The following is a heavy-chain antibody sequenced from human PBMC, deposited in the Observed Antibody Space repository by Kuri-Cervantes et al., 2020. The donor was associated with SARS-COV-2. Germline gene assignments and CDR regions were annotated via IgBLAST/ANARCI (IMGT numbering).Heavy chain of an antibody. CDR3: ARGGSSLYYYYYYGMDV. V-gene: IGHV3-21*04. D-gene: IGHD1-26*01. Sequence: GESLKISCAASGFTFSSYAMSWVRQAPGKGLEWVSSISSSSSYIYYADSVKGRFTISRDNAKNSLYLQMNSLRAEDTAVYYCARGGSSLYYYYYYGMDVWGQGTTVTVSS. J-gene: IGHJ6*01. CDR2: ISSSSSYI. CDR1: GFTFSSYA.